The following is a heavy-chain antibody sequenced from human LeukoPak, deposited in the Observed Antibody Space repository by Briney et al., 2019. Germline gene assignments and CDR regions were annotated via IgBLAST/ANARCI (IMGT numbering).Heavy chain of an antibody. Sequence: PGGSLRLSCAASGFTFSTYWLNWVRQTPGKGLEWVANIKQDGSEKFYADSVKGRFTISRDNAKNSLFLQMNSLRADDTAVYYCASSIYGFGGCFDYWGQGILVTVSS. CDR1: GFTFSTYW. J-gene: IGHJ4*02. CDR2: IKQDGSEK. D-gene: IGHD3-10*01. CDR3: ASSIYGFGGCFDY. V-gene: IGHV3-7*01.